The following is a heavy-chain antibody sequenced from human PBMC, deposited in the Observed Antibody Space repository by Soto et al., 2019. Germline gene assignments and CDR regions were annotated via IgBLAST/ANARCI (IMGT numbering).Heavy chain of an antibody. J-gene: IGHJ6*02. Sequence: GGSLRLSCAASGFTLSSYWMHWVRQAPGKWLVWVSRINSDFSTTTYADSVKGRFTISRDNAKNTLYLQLNSLGAEDTAVYYCARKLPTAIRGGYYYSYGMDVWGQGTTVTVSS. CDR3: ARKLPTAIRGGYYYSYGMDV. CDR1: GFTLSSYW. V-gene: IGHV3-74*03. D-gene: IGHD2-2*02. CDR2: INSDFSTT.